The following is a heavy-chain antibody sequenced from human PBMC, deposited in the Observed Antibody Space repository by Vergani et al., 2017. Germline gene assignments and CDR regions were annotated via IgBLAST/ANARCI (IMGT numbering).Heavy chain of an antibody. CDR3: ANSYCSSLSCYAFYGMEV. J-gene: IGHJ6*02. V-gene: IGHV3-30*02. D-gene: IGHD2-2*01. CDR2: LRYDGSNE. CDR1: GFPFSTYG. Sequence: QVQLVESGGGVVQPGESLRLSCAASGFPFSTYGMHWVRQAPGRGLEWVAFLRYDGSNEYYGDAVKGRFIISRDNSKNMLSLEMHSLRPEDTAVYYCANSYCSSLSCYAFYGMEVWGQGTTVTVSS.